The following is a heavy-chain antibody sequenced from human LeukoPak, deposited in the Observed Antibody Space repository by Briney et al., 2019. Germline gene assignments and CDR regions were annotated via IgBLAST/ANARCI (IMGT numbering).Heavy chain of an antibody. J-gene: IGHJ4*02. CDR2: INTNTGNP. CDR1: GYTFTSYA. Sequence: GASVKVSCKASGYTFTSYAMNWVRQAPGQGLEWMGWINTNTGNPTYAQGFTGRFVFSLDTSVSTAYLQISSLKAEDTAVYYCAREDNGDYMEPYYFDYWGQGTLVTVSS. CDR3: AREDNGDYMEPYYFDY. V-gene: IGHV7-4-1*02. D-gene: IGHD4-17*01.